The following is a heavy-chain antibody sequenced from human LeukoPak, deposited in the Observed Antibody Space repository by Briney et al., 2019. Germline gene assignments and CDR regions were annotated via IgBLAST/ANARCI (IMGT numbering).Heavy chain of an antibody. CDR1: GYTFTAYY. J-gene: IGHJ4*02. CDR2: INPDSGGT. D-gene: IGHD1-1*01. V-gene: IGHV1-2*02. Sequence: ASVKVSCKASGYTFTAYYLHWVRQAPGQGLEWMGWINPDSGGTNYVQKFQGRVTMTRDTSISTAYMELSGLSSDDTAVYYCARVTDGTGQWGQGTLVTVSS. CDR3: ARVTDGTGQ.